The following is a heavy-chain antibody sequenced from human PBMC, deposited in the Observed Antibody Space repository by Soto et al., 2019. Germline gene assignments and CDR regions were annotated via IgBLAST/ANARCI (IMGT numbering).Heavy chain of an antibody. Sequence: QVQLVESGGGVVQPGRSLRLSCAASGFTFSSYGMHWVRQAPGKGLEWVAVISFDGNNKYYADSVKGRFTISRDDSKNTLYLQMNSRRAEDTAAYYCAKILPLSSYYYYYGMDVWGQGTTVTVSS. D-gene: IGHD3-10*01. V-gene: IGHV3-30*18. J-gene: IGHJ6*02. CDR2: ISFDGNNK. CDR3: AKILPLSSYYYYYGMDV. CDR1: GFTFSSYG.